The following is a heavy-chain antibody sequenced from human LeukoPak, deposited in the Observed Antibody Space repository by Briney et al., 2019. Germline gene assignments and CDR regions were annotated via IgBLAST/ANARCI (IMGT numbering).Heavy chain of an antibody. CDR1: GFTFGRDW. CDR2: IKFDENET. Sequence: GGSLRLSCEASGFTFGRDWMSWVRQAPGKGLEWVATIKFDENETYYVDSVKGRFAVSRDNGQNSLFLQMSSLRVEDTALYFCAKWDFFGDYFTFDPRGQGVLVIVSS. J-gene: IGHJ5*02. D-gene: IGHD2/OR15-2a*01. V-gene: IGHV3-7*01. CDR3: AKWDFFGDYFTFDP.